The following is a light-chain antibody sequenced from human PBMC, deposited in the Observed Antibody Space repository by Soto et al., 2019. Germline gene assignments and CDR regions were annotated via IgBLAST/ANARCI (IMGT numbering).Light chain of an antibody. CDR3: ATWHDSFYV. CDR1: SSNIGAGYD. CDR2: GNN. V-gene: IGLV1-40*01. J-gene: IGLJ1*01. Sequence: QSVLTQPPSVSGAPGQRVTISCNGSSSNIGAGYDVHWYQQLPGTAPKLIIYGNNNRPSGGPDRFSGSKSGTSASLAITGLQSEDEADYYCATWHDSFYVFGTGTKLTVL.